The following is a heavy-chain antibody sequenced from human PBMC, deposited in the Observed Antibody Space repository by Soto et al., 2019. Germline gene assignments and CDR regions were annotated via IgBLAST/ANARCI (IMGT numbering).Heavy chain of an antibody. V-gene: IGHV4-34*01. CDR2: IYYHGNT. CDR1: GGSFSGYY. J-gene: IGHJ4*01. CDR3: ARHDGFSSGWIFDY. Sequence: PSETLSLTCAVYGGSFSGYYWSWIRQPQWKGLEWIGTIYYHGNTYSNPSLKSRVTISVDTSNNQLSLKLRSVTAADTAVYYCARHDGFSSGWIFDYWGHGTLVTVSS. D-gene: IGHD6-19*01.